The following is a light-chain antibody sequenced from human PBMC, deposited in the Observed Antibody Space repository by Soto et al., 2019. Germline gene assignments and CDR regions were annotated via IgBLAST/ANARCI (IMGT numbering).Light chain of an antibody. CDR3: MSYAGGNRFV. CDR1: INDVGGYNY. J-gene: IGLJ1*01. Sequence: QSVLTQPPSASGSPGQSVTISCAGTINDVGGYNYVSRYQQHPGKVPQLMIYQVTKRPSGVPDRFSASKSDTTASLTISGLQAEDEGDYYCMSYAGGNRFVFGTGTKLTVL. V-gene: IGLV2-8*01. CDR2: QVT.